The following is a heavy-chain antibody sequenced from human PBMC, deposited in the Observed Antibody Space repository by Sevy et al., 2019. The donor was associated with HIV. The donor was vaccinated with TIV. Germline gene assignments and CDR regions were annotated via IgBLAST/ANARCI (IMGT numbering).Heavy chain of an antibody. J-gene: IGHJ3*01. CDR1: GFSFRSYA. V-gene: IGHV3-23*01. Sequence: GGYLRLSCEASGFSFRSYAMSWVRQAPGKGLEWVSAITGSDGRTYYADSVKGRFTISRDNSKNTLYLHMNSLSADDTAVYYCAKDQWGGQTVDAFDFWGQGTMVTVSS. CDR3: AKDQWGGQTVDAFDF. CDR2: ITGSDGRT. D-gene: IGHD1-26*01.